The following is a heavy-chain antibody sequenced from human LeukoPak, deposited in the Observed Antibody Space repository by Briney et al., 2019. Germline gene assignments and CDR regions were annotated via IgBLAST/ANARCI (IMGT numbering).Heavy chain of an antibody. D-gene: IGHD2-2*01. CDR1: GFTFSSYW. CDR3: ARDQYQLQIYYYYYMDV. V-gene: IGHV3-74*01. Sequence: PGGSLRLSCAASGFTFSSYWMHWVRQAPGKGLVWVSRINTDGSSTSYADSVKGRFTISSDNAKNTLYLQMNSLRAEDTAVYYCARDQYQLQIYYYYYMDVWGKGTTVTVSS. J-gene: IGHJ6*03. CDR2: INTDGSST.